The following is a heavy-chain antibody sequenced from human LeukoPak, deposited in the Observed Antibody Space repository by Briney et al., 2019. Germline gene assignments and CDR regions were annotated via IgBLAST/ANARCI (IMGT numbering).Heavy chain of an antibody. CDR2: LNWNGGSI. V-gene: IGHV3-9*01. CDR1: GLIFDDYT. Sequence: GGSLRLSCAASGLIFDDYTMHWVRQAPGKGLEWVSGLNWNGGSIGYADSVKGRFTISRDNAKNSLYLQMNSLRAEDTAVYYCAKAVGYGNYFDYWGQGTLVTVSS. D-gene: IGHD6-13*01. CDR3: AKAVGYGNYFDY. J-gene: IGHJ4*02.